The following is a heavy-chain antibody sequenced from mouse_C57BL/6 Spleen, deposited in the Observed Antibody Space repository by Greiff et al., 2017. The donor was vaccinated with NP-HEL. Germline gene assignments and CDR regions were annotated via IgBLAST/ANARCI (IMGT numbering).Heavy chain of an antibody. CDR3: ARDRTTVVDGYFDV. Sequence: DVKLVESEGGLVQPGSSMKLSCTASGFTFSDYYMAWVRQVPEKGLEWVANINYDGSSTYYLDSLKSRFIISRDNAKNILYLQMSSLKSEDTATYYCARDRTTVVDGYFDVWGTGTTVTVSS. D-gene: IGHD1-1*01. CDR1: GFTFSDYY. CDR2: INYDGSST. V-gene: IGHV5-16*01. J-gene: IGHJ1*03.